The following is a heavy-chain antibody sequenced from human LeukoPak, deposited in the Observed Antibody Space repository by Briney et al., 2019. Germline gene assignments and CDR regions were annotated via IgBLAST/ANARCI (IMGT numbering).Heavy chain of an antibody. CDR3: AKGRCGDSSCWYFDA. J-gene: IGHJ4*02. D-gene: IGHD6-13*01. V-gene: IGHV3-23*01. CDR2: ISGSGSRGSGIIGGNT. Sequence: GGSLRLSCAASGFNFKLSAMSWGRQAPGKGLEWVALISGSGSRGSGIIGGNTYYADSVKGRFPISRDDSQNTVYLQMNSVRAEDTAIYFCAKGRCGDSSCWYFDAWAKGTRVTVSS. CDR1: GFNFKLSA.